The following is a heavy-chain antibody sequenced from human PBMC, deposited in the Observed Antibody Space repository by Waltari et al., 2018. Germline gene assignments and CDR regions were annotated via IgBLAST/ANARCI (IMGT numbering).Heavy chain of an antibody. CDR2: IIPLFGKT. CDR1: GGSFRNYA. J-gene: IGHJ3*02. D-gene: IGHD6-13*01. CDR3: ARGSYSSSWFNLKAFHI. V-gene: IGHV1-69*01. Sequence: QVQLLQSGAEVKKPGSSVKVSCKASGGSFRNYAISCVRQAPGQGLEWMGGIIPLFGKTNYAQKFQGRLTITADESTTIAYMDLSSLRFEDTAVYYCARGSYSSSWFNLKAFHIWGQGTMVTVSS.